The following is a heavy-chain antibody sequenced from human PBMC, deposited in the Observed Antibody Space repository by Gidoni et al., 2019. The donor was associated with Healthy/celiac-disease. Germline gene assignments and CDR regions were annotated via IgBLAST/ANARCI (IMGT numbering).Heavy chain of an antibody. CDR1: GYTLTELS. J-gene: IGHJ3*02. Sequence: QVQLVQSGAEVKQPGASVKVSCKVSGYTLTELSMHWVRQAPGKGLEWMGSFDPEDGETIYAQTFKGRVTMTEDTSTDTAYVELSSLRSEDTAVYYCASYYDSSGYLRPFDIWGQGTMVTVSS. D-gene: IGHD3-22*01. CDR2: FDPEDGET. CDR3: ASYYDSSGYLRPFDI. V-gene: IGHV1-24*01.